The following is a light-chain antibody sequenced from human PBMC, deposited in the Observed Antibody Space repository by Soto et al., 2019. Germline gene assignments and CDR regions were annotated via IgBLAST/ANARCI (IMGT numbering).Light chain of an antibody. Sequence: EIVWTHSPGTLSFSPWQCATPSRSCRQSLSSIYLAWYQQTPGQAHRLLIYGTSSRATGIPDRFSGSESETDFTLTISRLEPDDSAVYYCQQYSNSPRTFGPGTKVDIK. J-gene: IGKJ1*01. V-gene: IGKV3-20*01. CDR2: GTS. CDR1: QSLSSIY. CDR3: QQYSNSPRT.